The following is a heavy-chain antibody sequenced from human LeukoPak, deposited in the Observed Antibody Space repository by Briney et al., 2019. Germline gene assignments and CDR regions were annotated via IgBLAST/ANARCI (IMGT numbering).Heavy chain of an antibody. CDR3: ARHRYYYDSSGYYYQP. J-gene: IGHJ5*02. V-gene: IGHV4-59*01. CDR2: IYYSGST. D-gene: IGHD3-22*01. Sequence: PSETLSLTCTVSGGSISSYYRSWIRQPPGKGLEWIGYIYYSGSTNYNPSLKSRVTISVDTSKNQFSLRLSSVTAADTAVYYCARHRYYYDSSGYYYQPWGQGTLVTVSS. CDR1: GGSISSYY.